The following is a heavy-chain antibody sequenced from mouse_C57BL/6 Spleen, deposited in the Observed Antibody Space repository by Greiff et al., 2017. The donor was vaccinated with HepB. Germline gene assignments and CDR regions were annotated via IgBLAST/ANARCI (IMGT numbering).Heavy chain of an antibody. CDR1: GYAFSSSW. V-gene: IGHV1-82*01. J-gene: IGHJ4*01. D-gene: IGHD3-2*02. CDR2: IYPGDGET. CDR3: ARWGTAQATLYYAMDY. Sequence: QVQLQQSGPELVKPGASVKISCKASGYAFSSSWLNWVKQRPGKGLEWIGRIYPGDGETNYNGKFKGKATLTADKSSSTAYMQLSSLTSEDSAVYFCARWGTAQATLYYAMDYWGQGTSVTVSS.